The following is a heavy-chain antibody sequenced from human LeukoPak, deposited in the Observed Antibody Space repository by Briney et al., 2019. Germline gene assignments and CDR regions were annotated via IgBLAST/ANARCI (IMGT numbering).Heavy chain of an antibody. Sequence: GRSLRLSCAASGFTFDDYAMHWVRQAPGKGLERVSGISWNSGSIAYADSVRGRFTISRDNVKNSLFLELNSLRPEDTALYYCAKDSSSGGHYFDHWGQGTLLTVSS. CDR1: GFTFDDYA. V-gene: IGHV3-9*01. CDR2: ISWNSGSI. J-gene: IGHJ4*02. D-gene: IGHD6-6*01. CDR3: AKDSSSGGHYFDH.